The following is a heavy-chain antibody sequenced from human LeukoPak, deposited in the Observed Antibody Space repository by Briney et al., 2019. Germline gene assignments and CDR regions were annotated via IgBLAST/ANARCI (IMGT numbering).Heavy chain of an antibody. CDR3: ARHVVVPAATDLIDY. J-gene: IGHJ4*02. V-gene: IGHV4-34*01. CDR2: INHSGST. Sequence: SETLSLTCAVYGGSFSGYYWSWIRQPPGKGLEGIGEINHSGSTNYNPSLKSRVTISVDTSKNQFSLKLSSVTAADTVVYYCARHVVVPAATDLIDYWGQGTLVTVSS. CDR1: GGSFSGYY. D-gene: IGHD2-2*01.